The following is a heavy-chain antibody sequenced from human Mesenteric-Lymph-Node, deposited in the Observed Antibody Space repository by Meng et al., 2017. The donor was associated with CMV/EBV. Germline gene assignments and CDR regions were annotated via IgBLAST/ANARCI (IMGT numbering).Heavy chain of an antibody. CDR3: AKVIVVVINNYYGMDV. CDR2: IRYDGSNK. CDR1: GFTFSRYA. J-gene: IGHJ6*02. D-gene: IGHD3-22*01. Sequence: GESLKISCAASGFTFSRYAMSWVRQPPGKGLEWVAFIRYDGSNKYYADSVKGRFTISRDNSKNTLYLQMNSLRAEDTAVYYCAKVIVVVINNYYGMDVWGQGTTVTVSS. V-gene: IGHV3-30*02.